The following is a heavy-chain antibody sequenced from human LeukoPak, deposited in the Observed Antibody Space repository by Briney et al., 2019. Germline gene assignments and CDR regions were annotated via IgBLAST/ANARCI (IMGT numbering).Heavy chain of an antibody. Sequence: SQTLSLTCTVSGGSISSGGYSWSWIRQPPGKGLEWIGYIYHNGNTYHNPSLKSRVTISVDRSKNQFSLKLTSVTAADTAVYYCVSLNPSLADAFDIWGQGTVVTVSS. J-gene: IGHJ3*02. V-gene: IGHV4-30-2*01. CDR1: GGSISSGGYS. CDR3: VSLNPSLADAFDI. D-gene: IGHD3-3*02. CDR2: IYHNGNT.